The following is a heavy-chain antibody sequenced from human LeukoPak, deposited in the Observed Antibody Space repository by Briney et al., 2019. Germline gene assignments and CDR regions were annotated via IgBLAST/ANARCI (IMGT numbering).Heavy chain of an antibody. CDR1: GFTFSNYG. D-gene: IGHD3-22*01. CDR2: ISYDGSTK. V-gene: IGHV3-30*03. J-gene: IGHJ4*02. Sequence: GGSLRLSCAASGFTFSNYGMHWVRQAPGKGLEWVAAISYDGSTKYYADSVKGRFTSSRDNSKNTLYLQMNRLRPEDTAVYYCTREASKGYYDTSGYYYDYWGQGTLVTVSS. CDR3: TREASKGYYDTSGYYYDY.